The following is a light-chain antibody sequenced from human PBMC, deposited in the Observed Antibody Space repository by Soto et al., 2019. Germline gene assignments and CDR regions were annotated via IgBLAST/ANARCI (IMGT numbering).Light chain of an antibody. Sequence: QSVLTQPASVSGSPGQSITISCTGTSSDVGGYNYVSWYQQHPGKAPKLMIYDVSNRPSGVSNRFSGSKSGNTASLTISGLKAEDEGDYYCSSYTSSSTKVFGGGTKLTVL. J-gene: IGLJ3*02. CDR1: SSDVGGYNY. CDR2: DVS. CDR3: SSYTSSSTKV. V-gene: IGLV2-14*01.